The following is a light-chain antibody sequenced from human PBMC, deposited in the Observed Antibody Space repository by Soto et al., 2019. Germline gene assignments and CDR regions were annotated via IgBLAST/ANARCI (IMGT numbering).Light chain of an antibody. V-gene: IGLV2-23*02. J-gene: IGLJ2*01. CDR1: SSDVGSYNL. Sequence: QSVLTQPASVSGSPGQSITISCTGTSSDVGSYNLVSWYQQHPGKAPKLMINEVSYRPSGVSHRFSGSKSGNTASLTISGLQAEDEADYYCCSYAGSSTFVVFGGGTKVTVL. CDR2: EVS. CDR3: CSYAGSSTFVV.